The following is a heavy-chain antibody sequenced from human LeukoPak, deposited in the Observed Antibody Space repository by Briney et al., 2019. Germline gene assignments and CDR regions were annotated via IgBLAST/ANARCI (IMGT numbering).Heavy chain of an antibody. J-gene: IGHJ4*02. CDR3: ARESLAADFHY. CDR1: GYTSTGYY. V-gene: IGHV1-2*04. D-gene: IGHD6-13*01. Sequence: ASVKVSCKASGYTSTGYYIHWVRQAPGQGLEWMGWISPNSGDTNYAQKFQGWVTMTRDTSITTVYMELSRLRSDDTAVYYCARESLAADFHYWGQGTLVTVPS. CDR2: ISPNSGDT.